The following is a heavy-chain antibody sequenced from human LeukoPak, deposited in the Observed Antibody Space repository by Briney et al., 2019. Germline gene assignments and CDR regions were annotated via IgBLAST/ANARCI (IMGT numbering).Heavy chain of an antibody. V-gene: IGHV4-61*08. CDR3: ARDDDYYYGMDV. CDR1: GGSIRSGDFY. Sequence: SETLSLTCTVSGGSIRSGDFYWSWIRQPPGKGLEWIGYIYYSGSTNYNPSLKSRVTISVDTSKNQFSLKLSSVTAADTAVYYCARDDDYYYGMDVWGQGTTVTVSS. J-gene: IGHJ6*02. CDR2: IYYSGST.